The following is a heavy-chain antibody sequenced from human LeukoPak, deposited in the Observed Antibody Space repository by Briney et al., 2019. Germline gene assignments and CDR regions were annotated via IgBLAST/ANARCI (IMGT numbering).Heavy chain of an antibody. CDR3: ARRGTMSYYFDY. Sequence: GESLKISCKGSGYSFTNNWIGWVRQMPGKGLEWMGIIYPGDSDIRYSPSFQGQVTISADKSISTAYLQWSSLKASDIAMYYCARRGTMSYYFDYWGQGTLVTVSS. J-gene: IGHJ4*02. CDR1: GYSFTNNW. D-gene: IGHD3-16*01. V-gene: IGHV5-51*01. CDR2: IYPGDSDI.